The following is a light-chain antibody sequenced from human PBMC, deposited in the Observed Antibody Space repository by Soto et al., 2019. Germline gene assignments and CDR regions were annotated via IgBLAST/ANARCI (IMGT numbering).Light chain of an antibody. J-gene: IGKJ4*01. Sequence: EIVLTQSPGTLSLSPGERATLSCRASQSVSSSHLARYQQKPGQAPRLLIYGASSRATGIPDRFSGSGSGTDFTLTISRLEPEDFVVYYCQQYGSSPPLTFGGGTKVEIK. CDR1: QSVSSSH. CDR2: GAS. V-gene: IGKV3-20*01. CDR3: QQYGSSPPLT.